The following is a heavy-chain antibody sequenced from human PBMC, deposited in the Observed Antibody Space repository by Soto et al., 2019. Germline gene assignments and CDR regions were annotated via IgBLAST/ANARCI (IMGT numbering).Heavy chain of an antibody. D-gene: IGHD3-3*01. CDR3: ARERDFWSGSVYYYYGMDV. CDR1: GYSFTSYW. J-gene: IGHJ6*02. CDR2: IYPGDSDT. V-gene: IGHV5-51*01. Sequence: GESLKISCKGSGYSFTSYWIGWVRQMPGKGLEWMGIIYPGDSDTRYSPSFQGQVTISADKSISTAYLQWSSLKASDTAMYYCARERDFWSGSVYYYYGMDVWGQGTTVTV.